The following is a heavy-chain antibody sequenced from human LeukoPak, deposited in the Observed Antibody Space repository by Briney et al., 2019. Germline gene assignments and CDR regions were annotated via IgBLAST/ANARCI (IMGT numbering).Heavy chain of an antibody. Sequence: SVKVSCKASGGTFSSYAISWVRQAPGQGLEWMGGIIPIFGTANYVQKFQGRVTITADESTSTAYMELSSLRSEDTAVYYCARDRVKYCSSTSCLGVGDYYYYYMDVWGKGTTVTVSS. D-gene: IGHD2-2*01. CDR1: GGTFSSYA. CDR2: IIPIFGTA. V-gene: IGHV1-69*01. J-gene: IGHJ6*03. CDR3: ARDRVKYCSSTSCLGVGDYYYYYMDV.